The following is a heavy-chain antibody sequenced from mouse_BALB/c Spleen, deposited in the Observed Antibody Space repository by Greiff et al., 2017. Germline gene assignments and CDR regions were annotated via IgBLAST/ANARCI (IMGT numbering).Heavy chain of an antibody. Sequence: VKLMESGPGLVAPSQSLSITCTVSGFSLTSYGVHWVRQPPGKGLEWLGVIWAGGSTNYNSALMSRLSISKDNSKSQVFLKMNSLQTDDTAMYYCARDGWLLGGAWFAYWGQGTLVTVSA. V-gene: IGHV2-9*02. CDR1: GFSLTSYG. CDR3: ARDGWLLGGAWFAY. D-gene: IGHD2-3*01. CDR2: IWAGGST. J-gene: IGHJ3*01.